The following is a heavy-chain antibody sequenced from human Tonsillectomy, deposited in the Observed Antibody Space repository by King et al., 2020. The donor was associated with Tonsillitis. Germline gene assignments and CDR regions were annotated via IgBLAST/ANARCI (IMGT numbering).Heavy chain of an antibody. D-gene: IGHD6-13*01. Sequence: QLVQSGSELRKPGASVKVSCRTSGYTFTSSPVNWERQAPGQGLEWMGNINTNSGNPRYAQGFTGRFVFSLDTSVSTAYLQINSLKADDTAVYYCAKGTPAPGTDFWGQGTLVTVSS. CDR2: INTNSGNP. J-gene: IGHJ4*02. CDR1: GYTFTSSP. V-gene: IGHV7-4-1*02. CDR3: AKGTPAPGTDF.